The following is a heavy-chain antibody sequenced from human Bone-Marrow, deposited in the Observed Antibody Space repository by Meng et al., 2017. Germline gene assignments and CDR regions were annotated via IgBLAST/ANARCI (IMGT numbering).Heavy chain of an antibody. CDR1: GDSVSSNSAA. J-gene: IGHJ2*01. Sequence: SQTLSLTCAISGDSVSSNSAAWNWIRQSPSRGLEWLGRTYYRSKWYNDYAVSVKSRITINPDTSKNQFSLQLNSVTPEDTAVYYCARDGITMVRGVITIYWYFDLWGRGTLVTVSS. D-gene: IGHD3-10*01. CDR3: ARDGITMVRGVITIYWYFDL. CDR2: TYYRSKWYN. V-gene: IGHV6-1*01.